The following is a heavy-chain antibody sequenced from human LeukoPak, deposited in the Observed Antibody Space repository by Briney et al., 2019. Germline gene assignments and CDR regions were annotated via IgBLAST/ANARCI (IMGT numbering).Heavy chain of an antibody. CDR3: ARGYYDILTGYYPFDY. CDR1: GDSVSSNSAA. CDR2: TYYRSKWYN. J-gene: IGHJ4*02. D-gene: IGHD3-9*01. Sequence: ASQTLSLTCAISGDSVSSNSAAWNWIRQSPSRGLEWLGRTYYRSKWYNDYAVSVKSRITINPDTSKNQFSLQLNSVTHEDTAVYYCARGYYDILTGYYPFDYWGQGTLVTVSS. V-gene: IGHV6-1*01.